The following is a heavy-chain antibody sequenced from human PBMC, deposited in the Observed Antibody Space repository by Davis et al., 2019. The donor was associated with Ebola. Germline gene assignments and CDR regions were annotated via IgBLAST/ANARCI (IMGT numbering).Heavy chain of an antibody. Sequence: ASVKVSCKASGYTFTSYGISWVRQAPGQGLEWMGWISAYNGNTNYAQKLQGRVTMTTDTSTSTAYMELRSLRSDDTAVYYCTSSSSSWFWYFDLWGRGTLVTVSS. J-gene: IGHJ2*01. CDR1: GYTFTSYG. D-gene: IGHD6-13*01. CDR3: TSSSSSWFWYFDL. V-gene: IGHV1-18*01. CDR2: ISAYNGNT.